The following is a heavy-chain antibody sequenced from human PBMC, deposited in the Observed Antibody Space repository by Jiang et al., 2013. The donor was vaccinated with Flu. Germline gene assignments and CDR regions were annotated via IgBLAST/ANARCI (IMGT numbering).Heavy chain of an antibody. Sequence: SETLSLTCTVSGGSISSSAYYWGWIRQPPGKGRGVDWSIYYTGSTYYNPSLTSRVTISVDTSKNQFSLKLSSVTAADTAVYYCARHRTAKLGIDYWGQGTLVTVSS. CDR3: ARHRTAKLGIDY. CDR2: IYYTGST. J-gene: IGHJ4*02. V-gene: IGHV4-39*01. CDR1: GGSISSSAYY. D-gene: IGHD7-27*01.